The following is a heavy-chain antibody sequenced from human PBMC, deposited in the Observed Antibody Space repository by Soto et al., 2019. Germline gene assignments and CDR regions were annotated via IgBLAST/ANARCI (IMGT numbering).Heavy chain of an antibody. CDR1: GYSFTNYW. D-gene: IGHD2-2*01. Sequence: PGESLKISCNGSGYSFTNYWIGWVRQMPGKGLEWMGIIYPGDSDTRYSPSFQGQVTISADKSISTAYLQWSSLKASDTAMYYCARLNIVVVPAAKNWFDPWGQGTLVTVSS. V-gene: IGHV5-51*01. CDR3: ARLNIVVVPAAKNWFDP. J-gene: IGHJ5*02. CDR2: IYPGDSDT.